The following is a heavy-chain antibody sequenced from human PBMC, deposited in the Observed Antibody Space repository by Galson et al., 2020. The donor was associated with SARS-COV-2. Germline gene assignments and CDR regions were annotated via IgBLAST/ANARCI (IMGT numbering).Heavy chain of an antibody. CDR3: ARPSRNIDY. V-gene: IGHV3-11*06. D-gene: IGHD6-13*01. J-gene: IGHJ4*02. CDR2: ISSSSSYT. CDR1: GFTFSDYY. Sequence: AGGSLRLSCAASGFTFSDYYMSWIRQAPGKGLAWVSYISSSSSYTNYADSVRGRFTISRDNAKNSLYLEMNSLRAEDTAVYYCARPSRNIDYWGQGALVTVSS.